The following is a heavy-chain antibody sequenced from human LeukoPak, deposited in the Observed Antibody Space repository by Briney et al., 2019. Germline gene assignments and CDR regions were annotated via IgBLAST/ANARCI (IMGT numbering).Heavy chain of an antibody. V-gene: IGHV4-59*08. CDR2: IYYSGST. D-gene: IGHD6-19*01. Sequence: SETLSLTCTVSGGSISSYYWSWIRQPPGKGLEWIGYIYYSGSTNYNPSLKSRVTISVDTSKNQFSLKLSSVTAADTAVYYCARAGYSSGWYYFDYWGQGALVTVSS. J-gene: IGHJ4*02. CDR1: GGSISSYY. CDR3: ARAGYSSGWYYFDY.